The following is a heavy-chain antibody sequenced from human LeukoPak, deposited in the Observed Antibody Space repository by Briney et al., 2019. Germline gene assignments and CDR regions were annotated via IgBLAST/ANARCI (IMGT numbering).Heavy chain of an antibody. V-gene: IGHV2-5*01. J-gene: IGHJ4*02. Sequence: SGPTLVNPTQTLTLTCTFSGFSLSTSGVGVGWIRQPPGKALEWLALIYWNDDKRYSPSLKSRLTITKDTSKNQVVLTMTNMDPVDTATYYCAHRFRRDGYNPQPFFDYWGQGTLVTVSS. CDR1: GFSLSTSGVG. CDR3: AHRFRRDGYNPQPFFDY. CDR2: IYWNDDK. D-gene: IGHD5-24*01.